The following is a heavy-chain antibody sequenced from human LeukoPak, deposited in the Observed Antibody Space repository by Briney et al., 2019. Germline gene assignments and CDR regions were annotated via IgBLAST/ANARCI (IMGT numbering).Heavy chain of an antibody. Sequence: SETLSLTCTVSGGSISSYYWSRIRQPPGKGLEWIGYIYYSGSTNYNPSLKSRVTISVDTSKNQFSLKLSSVTAADTAVYYCARDEPGYYYDSSGYDTWAFDIWGQGTMVTVSS. V-gene: IGHV4-59*01. D-gene: IGHD3-22*01. CDR2: IYYSGST. CDR3: ARDEPGYYYDSSGYDTWAFDI. CDR1: GGSISSYY. J-gene: IGHJ3*02.